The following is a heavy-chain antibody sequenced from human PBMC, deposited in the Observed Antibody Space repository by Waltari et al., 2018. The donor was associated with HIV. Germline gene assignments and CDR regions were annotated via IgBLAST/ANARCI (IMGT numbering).Heavy chain of an antibody. CDR2: INSDGSST. CDR1: GFTFSRYW. Sequence: EVQLVESGGGLVQPGGSLRLSCAASGFTFSRYWMHWVRQAPGKGLVWVSRINSDGSSTSYADSVKGRFTNSRDNAKNTLYLQMNSLRAEDTAVYYCARLGYVWGSYRSPRAFDIWGQGTMVTVSS. CDR3: ARLGYVWGSYRSPRAFDI. D-gene: IGHD3-16*02. V-gene: IGHV3-74*01. J-gene: IGHJ3*02.